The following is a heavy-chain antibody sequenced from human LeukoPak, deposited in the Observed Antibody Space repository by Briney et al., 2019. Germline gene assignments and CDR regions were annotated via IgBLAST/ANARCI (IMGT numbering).Heavy chain of an antibody. CDR3: AKDLAVLYDMDV. Sequence: PGGSLRLSCAASGFTFSNFGMHWVRQAPGKGREWVAFLRYDGSDKYYADSVRGRFTISRDNSKNTLYLQMNSLRADDTAVYYCAKDLAVLYDMDVWGKGTTVTVSS. D-gene: IGHD4/OR15-4a*01. CDR2: LRYDGSDK. V-gene: IGHV3-30*02. J-gene: IGHJ6*03. CDR1: GFTFSNFG.